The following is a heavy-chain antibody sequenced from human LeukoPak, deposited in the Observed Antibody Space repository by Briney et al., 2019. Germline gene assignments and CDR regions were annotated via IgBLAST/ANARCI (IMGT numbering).Heavy chain of an antibody. J-gene: IGHJ4*02. CDR3: ARGHRRGMISKSLDY. V-gene: IGHV4-34*01. Sequence: PSETLSRTCAVYGGSCSGYYWSWIRQPPGKGLEWIGEINHSGSTNYNPSLKSRVTISVDTSKNQFSLKLSSVTAADTAVYYCARGHRRGMISKSLDYWGQGTLVTVSS. D-gene: IGHD3-16*01. CDR1: GGSCSGYY. CDR2: INHSGST.